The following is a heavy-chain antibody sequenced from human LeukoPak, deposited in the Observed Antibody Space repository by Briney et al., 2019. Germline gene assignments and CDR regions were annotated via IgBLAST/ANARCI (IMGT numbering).Heavy chain of an antibody. CDR3: ARAGLARAWYYYYYMDV. CDR1: GYTFTSYD. Sequence: GASVKVSCKASGYTFTSYDINWVRQATGQGLEWMGWMNPNSGNTGYAQKFQGRVTITRNTSISTAYMELSSLRSEDTAVYYCARAGLARAWYYYYYMDVWGKGTTVTVSS. D-gene: IGHD3-22*01. V-gene: IGHV1-8*03. J-gene: IGHJ6*03. CDR2: MNPNSGNT.